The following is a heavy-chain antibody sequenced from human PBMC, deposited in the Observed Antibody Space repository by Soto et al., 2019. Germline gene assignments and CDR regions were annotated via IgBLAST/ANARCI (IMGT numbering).Heavy chain of an antibody. V-gene: IGHV3-33*01. J-gene: IGHJ6*02. D-gene: IGHD6-6*01. Sequence: PGGSLRLSCAASGFTFSSYGMHWVRQAPGKGLEWVAVIWYDGSNKYYADSVKGRFTISRDNSKNTLYLQMNSLRAEDTAVYYWGREEGYSSSSVGYYYYGMDVGGQGTRFTFPS. CDR1: GFTFSSYG. CDR3: GREEGYSSSSVGYYYYGMDV. CDR2: IWYDGSNK.